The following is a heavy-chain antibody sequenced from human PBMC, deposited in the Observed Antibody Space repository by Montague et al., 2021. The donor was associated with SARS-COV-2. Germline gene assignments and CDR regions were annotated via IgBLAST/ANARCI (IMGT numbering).Heavy chain of an antibody. Sequence: SDTLSLTCTVSGGSINTYYWSWIRQPPGKGLEWIGYIYHSGSTNYNPSLKSRVTISVDTSNNQFSLKLSSVTAADTAVYYCARVTTKRTRYGSGSYRGFDAFDIWGQGTMVTVSS. D-gene: IGHD3-10*01. J-gene: IGHJ3*02. CDR2: IYHSGST. CDR3: ARVTTKRTRYGSGSYRGFDAFDI. V-gene: IGHV4-59*08. CDR1: GGSINTYY.